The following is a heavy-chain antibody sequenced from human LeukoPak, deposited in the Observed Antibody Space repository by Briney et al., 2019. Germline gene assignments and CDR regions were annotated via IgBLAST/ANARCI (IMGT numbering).Heavy chain of an antibody. V-gene: IGHV4-34*01. CDR3: ARGKVVAGTPGQNSWDY. CDR1: GGSFSGYY. Sequence: NPSETLSLTCAVYGGSFSGYYWSWIRQPPGKGLEWIGEINHSGSTNYNPSLKSRVTISVDTSKNQFSLKLSSVTAADTAVYYCARGKVVAGTPGQNSWDYWGQGTLVTVSS. CDR2: INHSGST. D-gene: IGHD6-19*01. J-gene: IGHJ4*02.